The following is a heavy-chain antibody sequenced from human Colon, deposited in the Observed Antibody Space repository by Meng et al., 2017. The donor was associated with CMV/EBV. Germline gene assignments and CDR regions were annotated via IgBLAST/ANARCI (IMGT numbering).Heavy chain of an antibody. CDR2: IYSGGSRT. CDR1: GFTFSSYA. CDR3: AKDWTQDGLFTFDF. V-gene: IGHV3-23*03. J-gene: IGHJ4*02. D-gene: IGHD1-1*01. Sequence: GGSLRLSCGASGFTFSSYAMSWVRQAPGKGLEWVSLIYSGGSRTYYADSVKGRFTISRDNSRDTVYLQMTDLRADDTATYFCAKDWTQDGLFTFDFWGRGTVVTVSS.